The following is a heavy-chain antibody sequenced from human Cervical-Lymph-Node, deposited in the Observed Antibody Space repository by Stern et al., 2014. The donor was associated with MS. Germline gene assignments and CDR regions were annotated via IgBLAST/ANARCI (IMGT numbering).Heavy chain of an antibody. CDR1: GFKFSIYW. V-gene: IGHV5-51*01. Sequence: VQLGQSGAELIRPGESLKISCKGSGFKFSIYWIAWVRQMPGKGLEWMGLIYPGGSETRYSPSFQGQVTMSADKSTSTAYLQWSSLNASDTAMYFCARQTTAWASDVWGQGTLVTVSS. J-gene: IGHJ4*02. CDR2: IYPGGSET. D-gene: IGHD1-14*01. CDR3: ARQTTAWASDV.